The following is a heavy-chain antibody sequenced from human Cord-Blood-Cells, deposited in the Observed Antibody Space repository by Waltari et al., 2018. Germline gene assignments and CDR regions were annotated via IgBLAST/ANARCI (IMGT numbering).Heavy chain of an antibody. Sequence: QVQLVQSGAEVKKPGASVKVSCKASGYTFTGYYMPWVRQAPGQGLEWMAWSNPNSGGTNYAQKFQGRVTMTRDTSISTAYMELSRLRSDDTAVYYCAIILTGDFDAFDIWGQGTMVTVSS. J-gene: IGHJ3*02. D-gene: IGHD7-27*01. CDR3: AIILTGDFDAFDI. CDR1: GYTFTGYY. V-gene: IGHV1-2*02. CDR2: SNPNSGGT.